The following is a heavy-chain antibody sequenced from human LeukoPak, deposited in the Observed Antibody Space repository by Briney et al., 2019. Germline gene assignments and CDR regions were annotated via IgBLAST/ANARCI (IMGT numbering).Heavy chain of an antibody. Sequence: GGSLSLSCTVSGFTFGDYAMSWVRQAPGKGREWVGFIRSKAYGGTTEYAASVKGRFTISRDDSKSIAYLQMNSLKTEDTAVYYCTRPGGTYYYDSSAPGGDYWGQGTLVTVSS. CDR3: TRPGGTYYYDSSAPGGDY. V-gene: IGHV3-49*04. J-gene: IGHJ4*02. CDR1: GFTFGDYA. CDR2: IRSKAYGGTT. D-gene: IGHD3-22*01.